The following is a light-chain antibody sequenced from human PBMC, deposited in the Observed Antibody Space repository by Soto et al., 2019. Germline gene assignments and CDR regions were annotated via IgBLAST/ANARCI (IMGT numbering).Light chain of an antibody. J-gene: IGKJ5*01. V-gene: IGKV3D-15*01. Sequence: EIIMPQSPAPLSFSAGESTTFSCTANQRGSSISAWYQQKPGQAPRLLIYGGSTRATDIPARFSGSGSGTEFTLTISSLQSEDSAVYYCQQYNNWPSGTFGQGTRLEIK. CDR2: GGS. CDR1: QRGSSI. CDR3: QQYNNWPSGT.